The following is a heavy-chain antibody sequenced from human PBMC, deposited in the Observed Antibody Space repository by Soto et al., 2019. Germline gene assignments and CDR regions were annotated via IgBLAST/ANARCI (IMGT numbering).Heavy chain of an antibody. CDR2: IYSDGTT. Sequence: EVQLVESGGGLVQPGGSLRLSCVASGFTVSRNYMSWVRQAPGKGLEWVSGIYSDGTTDYADSVKGRFTISRDNSKXXLYLQVNSLRAEDTAVYYCARDPLAITYSAYGMDVWCQGTTVTVSS. D-gene: IGHD1-20*01. V-gene: IGHV3-66*01. CDR1: GFTVSRNY. CDR3: ARDPLAITYSAYGMDV. J-gene: IGHJ6*02.